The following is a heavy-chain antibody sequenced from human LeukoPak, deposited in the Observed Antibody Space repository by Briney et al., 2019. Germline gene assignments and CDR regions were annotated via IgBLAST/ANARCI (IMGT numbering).Heavy chain of an antibody. CDR3: ARLGVPYEIGWYNWFDP. V-gene: IGHV3-66*02. J-gene: IGHJ5*02. CDR1: GFAFSSHS. CDR2: IDISGGST. Sequence: GGSLRLSCAASGFAFSSHSMCWVRQAPGKGLEWVSSIDISGGSTYYADSVKGRFTISRDNSKNTLYLEMNSLRAEDTAVYHCARLGVPYEIGWYNWFDPWGQGTRVTVSS. D-gene: IGHD6-19*01.